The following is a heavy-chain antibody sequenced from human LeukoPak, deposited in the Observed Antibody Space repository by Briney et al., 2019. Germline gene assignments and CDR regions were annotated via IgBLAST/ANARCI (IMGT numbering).Heavy chain of an antibody. CDR2: ISYDGSNK. J-gene: IGHJ4*02. CDR3: ARDPRPLYSSGWNYFDY. V-gene: IGHV3-30*03. Sequence: PGGSLRLSCAASGFTFSSYSMNWVRQAPGKGLEWVAVISYDGSNKYYADSVKGRFTISRDNSKNTLYLQMNSLRAEDTAVYYCARDPRPLYSSGWNYFDYWGQGTLVTVSS. D-gene: IGHD6-19*01. CDR1: GFTFSSYS.